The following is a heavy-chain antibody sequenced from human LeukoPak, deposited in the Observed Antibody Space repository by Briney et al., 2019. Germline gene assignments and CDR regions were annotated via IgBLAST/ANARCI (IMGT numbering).Heavy chain of an antibody. J-gene: IGHJ5*02. CDR3: ARQRGVVVADNGFDP. D-gene: IGHD2-15*01. CDR2: IYYNGST. Sequence: SETLSLTCTVSGGSISSYYWSWIRQPPGKGLEWIGYIYYNGSTNYNPSLNSRVTISVATSKNKFSLTLSSVTAADTAVYYCARQRGVVVADNGFDPWGQGTLVTVSS. CDR1: GGSISSYY. V-gene: IGHV4-59*01.